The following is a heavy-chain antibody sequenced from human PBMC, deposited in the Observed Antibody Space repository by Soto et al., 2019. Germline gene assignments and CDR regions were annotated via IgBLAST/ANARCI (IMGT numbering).Heavy chain of an antibody. V-gene: IGHV3-13*01. CDR3: ARGQRWLADYYFDY. Sequence: GGSLRLSCAASGFTFSSYDMHWVRQATGKGLEWVSAIGTAGDTYYPGSVKGRFTISRENAKNSLYLQMNSLRAEDTAVYYCARGQRWLADYYFDYWGQGTLVTVSS. CDR2: IGTAGDT. J-gene: IGHJ4*02. CDR1: GFTFSSYD. D-gene: IGHD3-22*01.